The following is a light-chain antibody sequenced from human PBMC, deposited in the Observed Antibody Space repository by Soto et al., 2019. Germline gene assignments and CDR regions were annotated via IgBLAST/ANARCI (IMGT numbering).Light chain of an antibody. CDR1: QSVSRF. CDR3: QQRSNWLPLT. CDR2: DAS. V-gene: IGKV3-11*01. Sequence: EIVLTQSPATLSLSPGERASLSCRASQSVSRFLAWYQQKPGQAPRLLIYDASNRVTGIPARFSGSGSGTDFTLTISSLEPEDFAVYYCQQRSNWLPLTFGGGTKVEIK. J-gene: IGKJ4*01.